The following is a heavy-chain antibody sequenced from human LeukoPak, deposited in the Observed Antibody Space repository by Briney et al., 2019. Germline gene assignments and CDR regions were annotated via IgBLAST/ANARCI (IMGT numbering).Heavy chain of an antibody. CDR1: GFTFSSYS. Sequence: PGGSLRLSCAASGFTFSSYSMNWVRQAPGKGLEWVSSISSSSSYIYYADSVKGRFTISRDNAKNSLYLQMNSLRAEHTAVYYCARERTGPILIAARPEPFSDIWGQGTMVTVSS. V-gene: IGHV3-21*01. J-gene: IGHJ3*02. CDR2: ISSSSSYI. D-gene: IGHD6-6*01. CDR3: ARERTGPILIAARPEPFSDI.